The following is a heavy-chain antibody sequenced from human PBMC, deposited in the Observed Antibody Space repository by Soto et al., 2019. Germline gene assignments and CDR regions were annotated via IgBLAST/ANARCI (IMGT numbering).Heavy chain of an antibody. Sequence: ASVKVSCKTSGYTFGNFITTWVRQAPGQGLEWLGWISAHNGNTVYAQHLQGRVTITRDTSASTAYMELSSLRSEDTAVYYCARRTWIQLWPPAYWGQGTLVTVSS. CDR2: ISAHNGNT. D-gene: IGHD5-18*01. CDR1: GYTFGNFI. J-gene: IGHJ4*02. CDR3: ARRTWIQLWPPAY. V-gene: IGHV1-18*01.